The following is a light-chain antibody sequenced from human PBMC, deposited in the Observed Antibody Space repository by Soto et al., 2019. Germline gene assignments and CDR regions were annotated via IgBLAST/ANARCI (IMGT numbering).Light chain of an antibody. J-gene: IGKJ2*02. CDR3: QQYGGSFPWT. Sequence: EIVLTQSPAALSVSPGERVTLSCRASQSVSSSYLAWYQQKPGQAPRLLIYGASSRATGIPDRFSGSGSGTDFTLTISRLEPEDFGVYYCQQYGGSFPWTFGQGTKVDIK. CDR1: QSVSSSY. CDR2: GAS. V-gene: IGKV3-20*01.